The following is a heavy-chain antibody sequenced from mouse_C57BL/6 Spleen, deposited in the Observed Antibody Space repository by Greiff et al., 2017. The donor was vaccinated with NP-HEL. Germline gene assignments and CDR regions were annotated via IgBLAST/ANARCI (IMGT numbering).Heavy chain of an antibody. CDR1: GFTFSSYG. D-gene: IGHD3-2*02. J-gene: IGHJ3*01. Sequence: EVQVVESGGDLVKPGGSLKLSCAASGFTFSSYGMSWVRQTPDKRLEWVATISSGGSYTYYPDSVKGRFTISRDNAKNTLYLQMSSLKSEDTAMYYCARQDSSGTWFAYWGQGTLVTVSA. CDR3: ARQDSSGTWFAY. V-gene: IGHV5-6*01. CDR2: ISSGGSYT.